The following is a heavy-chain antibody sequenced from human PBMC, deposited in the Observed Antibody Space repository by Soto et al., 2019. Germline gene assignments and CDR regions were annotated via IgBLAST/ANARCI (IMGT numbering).Heavy chain of an antibody. D-gene: IGHD4-17*01. V-gene: IGHV4-59*01. CDR1: GGSISSYY. Sequence: QVQLQESGPGLVKPSETLSLTCTVSGGSISSYYWSWIRQPPGKGLEWIGYIYYSGSTNYNPSLKSRVTISVDTSKNQFSLKLSSVTAADTAVYYCARVNVDDYVAWWFDPWGQGTLVTVSS. J-gene: IGHJ5*02. CDR3: ARVNVDDYVAWWFDP. CDR2: IYYSGST.